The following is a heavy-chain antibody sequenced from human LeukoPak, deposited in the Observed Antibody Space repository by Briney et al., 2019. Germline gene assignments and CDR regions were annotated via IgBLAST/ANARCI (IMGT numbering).Heavy chain of an antibody. CDR1: GFTFNNYW. D-gene: IGHD1-14*01. J-gene: IGHJ4*02. V-gene: IGHV3-7*03. Sequence: GGSLRLSCAASGFTFNNYWMSWVRQAPGKGLEWVANIKPDENEKFYVDSVKGRFTISRDNAKNSLYLQMNSLRAEDTALYYCTRSPDGFDYWGQGTLVTVSS. CDR3: TRSPDGFDY. CDR2: IKPDENEK.